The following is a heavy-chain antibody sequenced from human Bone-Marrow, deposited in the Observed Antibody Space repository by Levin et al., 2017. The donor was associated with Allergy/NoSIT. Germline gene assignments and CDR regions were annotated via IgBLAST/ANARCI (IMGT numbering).Heavy chain of an antibody. CDR1: GFTFSDYS. V-gene: IGHV3-21*01. Sequence: GESLKISCAASGFTFSDYSMNWVRQAPGKGLEWVSSISSSTSFIYYADSVKGRFTISRDNAKNSLYLQLNSLRAEDTAVYYCAKAAAQRSLSGAPTKHSYLYYLDVWGKGTTVTVSS. J-gene: IGHJ6*03. CDR2: ISSSTSFI. CDR3: AKAAAQRSLSGAPTKHSYLYYLDV. D-gene: IGHD3-10*01.